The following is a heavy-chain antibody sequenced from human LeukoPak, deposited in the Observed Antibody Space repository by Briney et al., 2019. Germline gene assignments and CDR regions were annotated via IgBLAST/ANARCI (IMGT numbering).Heavy chain of an antibody. CDR3: ARTHDYGDYPTTYFDY. CDR2: IYYSGST. V-gene: IGHV4-59*01. CDR1: GGPISSFY. D-gene: IGHD4-17*01. Sequence: SETLSLTCTVSGGPISSFYWSWIRQPPGKGLEWVGYIYYSGSTNYNPSLKSRVTMSVDTSKNQFSLKLSSVTAADTAVYYCARTHDYGDYPTTYFDYWGQGTLVTVSS. J-gene: IGHJ4*02.